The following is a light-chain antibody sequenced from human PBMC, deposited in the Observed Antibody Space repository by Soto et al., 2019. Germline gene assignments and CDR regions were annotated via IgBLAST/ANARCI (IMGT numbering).Light chain of an antibody. CDR2: GTS. J-gene: IGKJ2*01. CDR3: QQHGSSPYT. V-gene: IGKV3-20*01. Sequence: EIVLTQSPGTLSLSPGERATLACRASQTVSGSYLVWYQQKPGQAPRLLIFGTSSRAAGIPDTFTGSGSGTDFTFTITRLEPGDFAVYYCQQHGSSPYTFGQGSTLEIK. CDR1: QTVSGSY.